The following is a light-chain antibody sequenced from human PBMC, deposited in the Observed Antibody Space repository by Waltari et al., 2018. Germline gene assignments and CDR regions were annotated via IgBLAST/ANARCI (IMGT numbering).Light chain of an antibody. V-gene: IGKV3-15*01. CDR3: QQYDNWPPT. CDR1: QSVKSN. J-gene: IGKJ4*01. Sequence: EVVMTQSPAMASVSPGERAALFFRASQSVKSNLAWYQQKPGQAPRLLLYGASTRATGVPVRFSGSGSGTEFTLTISSLQSEDFAVYYCQQYDNWPPTFGGGAKVEIK. CDR2: GAS.